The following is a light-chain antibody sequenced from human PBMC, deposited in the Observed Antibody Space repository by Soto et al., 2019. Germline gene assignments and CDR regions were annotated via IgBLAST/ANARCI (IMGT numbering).Light chain of an antibody. J-gene: IGKJ4*01. CDR1: QSVSNN. CDR3: QQYNKWPLT. CDR2: FAS. V-gene: IGKV3-15*01. Sequence: EIVMTQSPATLSVSPGEKATLSCRASQSVSNNLAWYQQKPGQAPRLLIYFASTRATGIPARFSGSGSGTEFSLTISSLQSEDFAVYDCQQYNKWPLTFVGGTKVETK.